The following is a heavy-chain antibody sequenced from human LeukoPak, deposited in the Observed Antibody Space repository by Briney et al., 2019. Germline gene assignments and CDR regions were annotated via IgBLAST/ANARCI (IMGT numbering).Heavy chain of an antibody. J-gene: IGHJ6*03. V-gene: IGHV3-20*04. CDR2: INWNGGST. D-gene: IGHD6-19*01. CDR1: GFTFDDYG. CDR3: ARDKGIAVNRYYYYYYMDV. Sequence: PGGSLRLSCAASGFTFDDYGMSWVRQAPGKGLEWVSGINWNGGSTGYADSVKGRFTISRDNAKNSLYLQMNSLRAADTALYYCARDKGIAVNRYYYYYYMDVWGKGTTVTVSS.